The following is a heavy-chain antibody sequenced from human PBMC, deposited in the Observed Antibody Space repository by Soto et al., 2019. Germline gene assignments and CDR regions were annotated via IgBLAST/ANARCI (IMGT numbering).Heavy chain of an antibody. J-gene: IGHJ6*02. Sequence: SETLSLTCTVSGGSISSSSYYWGWIRQPPGKGLEWIGSIYYSGSTYYNPSLKSRVTISVDTSKNQFSLKLSSVTAADTAVYYCARGPRIVPAAMSYYYGMDVWGQGTTVTVSS. CDR2: IYYSGST. CDR3: ARGPRIVPAAMSYYYGMDV. V-gene: IGHV4-39*01. CDR1: GGSISSSSYY. D-gene: IGHD2-2*01.